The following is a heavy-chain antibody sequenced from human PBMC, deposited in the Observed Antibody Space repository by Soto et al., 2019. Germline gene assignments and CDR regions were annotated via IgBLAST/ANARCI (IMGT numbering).Heavy chain of an antibody. Sequence: PGGSLRLSCAASGFTFSSYWMHWVRQAPGTGLVWVSRINSDGSSTSYADSVKGRFTISRDNAKNTLYLQMNSLRAEDTAVYYCARNRVLRYFDWLLSGFGMDVWGQGTTVTVSS. V-gene: IGHV3-74*01. CDR1: GFTFSSYW. CDR3: ARNRVLRYFDWLLSGFGMDV. CDR2: INSDGSST. D-gene: IGHD3-9*01. J-gene: IGHJ6*02.